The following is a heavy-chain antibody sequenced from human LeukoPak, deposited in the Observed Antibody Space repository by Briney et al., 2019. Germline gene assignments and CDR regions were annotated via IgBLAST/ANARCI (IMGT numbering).Heavy chain of an antibody. CDR1: GGSISSYY. CDR2: IYYSGST. CDR3: ARGKDSSGYPDAFDI. V-gene: IGHV4-59*08. Sequence: SETLSLTCTVSGGSISSYYWSWIRQPPGKGLEWIGYIYYSGSTNYNPSLKSRVTISVDTSKEQFSLQLSSVTAADTAVYYCARGKDSSGYPDAFDIWGQGTMVTVSS. D-gene: IGHD3-22*01. J-gene: IGHJ3*02.